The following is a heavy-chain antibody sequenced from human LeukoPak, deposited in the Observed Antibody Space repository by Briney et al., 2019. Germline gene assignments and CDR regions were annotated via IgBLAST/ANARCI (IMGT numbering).Heavy chain of an antibody. CDR3: ATITVLYYFDY. CDR1: GYTFTSYD. D-gene: IGHD2-15*01. Sequence: ASVKVSCKASGYTFTSYDINWVRQATGQGLEWMGWMNPNSGNTGYAQKFQGRVTMTEDTSTDTAYMELSSLRSEDTAVYYCATITVLYYFDYWGQGTLVTVSS. CDR2: MNPNSGNT. J-gene: IGHJ4*02. V-gene: IGHV1-8*01.